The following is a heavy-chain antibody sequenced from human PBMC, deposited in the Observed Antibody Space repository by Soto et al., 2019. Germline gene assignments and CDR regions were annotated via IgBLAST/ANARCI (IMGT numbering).Heavy chain of an antibody. Sequence: PGGSLRLSCAASGLTFNSYWMHWVRHAPGKGLVWVSHINTDGSNTNYADSVKGRFTISRDNAKSTLFLQMNSLRDEDTAVYYCAREFCSGGNCYTYYFDPWGQGSPVTVSS. J-gene: IGHJ5*02. CDR1: GLTFNSYW. V-gene: IGHV3-74*01. D-gene: IGHD2-15*01. CDR3: AREFCSGGNCYTYYFDP. CDR2: INTDGSNT.